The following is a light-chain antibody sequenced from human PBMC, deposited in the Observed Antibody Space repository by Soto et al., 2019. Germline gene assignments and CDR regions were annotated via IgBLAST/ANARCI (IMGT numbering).Light chain of an antibody. CDR1: QSVDRNY. CDR2: GAS. CDR3: HQFASTPRT. Sequence: EIVLTQSPGTLSLSPGESATLSCRASQSVDRNYLAWFQQKPGQAPRLLIYGASSRATGIPPRFCGSGSGTEFVLTISGLEPEDFAVYYCHQFASTPRTFGQGTKVERK. J-gene: IGKJ1*01. V-gene: IGKV3-20*01.